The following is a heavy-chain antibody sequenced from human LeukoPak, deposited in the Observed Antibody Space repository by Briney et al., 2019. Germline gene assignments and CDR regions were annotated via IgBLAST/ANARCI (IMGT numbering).Heavy chain of an antibody. J-gene: IGHJ4*02. CDR1: GGSISSYY. V-gene: IGHV4-59*01. CDR3: ARVGYCGGDCYPFDY. D-gene: IGHD2-21*02. Sequence: PSETLSLTCTVSGGSISSYYWSWIRQPPGKGLEWIGYIYYSGSTNYNPSLKSRVSISIATSKNQFSLKLSSVTAADTAVYYCARVGYCGGDCYPFDYWGQGTLTTISS. CDR2: IYYSGST.